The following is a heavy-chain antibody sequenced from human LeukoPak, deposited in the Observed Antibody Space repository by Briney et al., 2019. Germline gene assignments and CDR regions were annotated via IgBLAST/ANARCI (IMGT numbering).Heavy chain of an antibody. CDR2: MSNSGSS. CDR1: GGSIGSYY. CDR3: ARDFFGSSASMDV. Sequence: PSETLSLTCAVSGGSIGSYYWSWIRQPPGKGLEWIGYMSNSGSSNYNPSLESRVTISLDTSKNQFSLKLYSVTAADTAVYYCARDFFGSSASMDVWGKGTTVTVSS. V-gene: IGHV4-59*01. D-gene: IGHD6-6*01. J-gene: IGHJ6*03.